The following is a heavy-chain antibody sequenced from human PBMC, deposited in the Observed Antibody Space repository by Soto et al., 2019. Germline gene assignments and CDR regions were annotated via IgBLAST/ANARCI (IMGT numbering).Heavy chain of an antibody. J-gene: IGHJ4*02. CDR1: GFTFSSYG. V-gene: IGHV3-30*18. D-gene: IGHD2-21*02. CDR3: AKERVVVTATPDFDY. Sequence: QVQLVEPGGGVVQPGRSLRLSCAASGFTFSSYGMHWVRQAPGKGLEWVAVISYDGSNKYYADSVKGRFTISRDNSKNTLYLQMNSLRAEDTAVYYCAKERVVVTATPDFDYWGQGTLVTVSS. CDR2: ISYDGSNK.